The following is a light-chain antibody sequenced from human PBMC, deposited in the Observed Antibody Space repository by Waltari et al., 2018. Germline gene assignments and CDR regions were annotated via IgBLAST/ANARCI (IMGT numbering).Light chain of an antibody. CDR2: DAS. V-gene: IGKV3-11*01. Sequence: EIVLTQSPATLSLSPGERATLSCRASQSVSRYLAWYQQKPGQAPRLLMYDASNRATGIPARFSGSGSGTDFTLTISSLEPEDFAVYYCQQRSKWPVTFGQGTGLEIK. CDR1: QSVSRY. J-gene: IGKJ5*01. CDR3: QQRSKWPVT.